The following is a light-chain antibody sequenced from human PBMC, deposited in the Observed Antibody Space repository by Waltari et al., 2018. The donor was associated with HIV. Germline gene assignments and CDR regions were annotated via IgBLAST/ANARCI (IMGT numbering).Light chain of an antibody. CDR3: QAWDSSTAEV. CDR1: KLGDRY. CDR2: QDS. V-gene: IGLV3-1*01. J-gene: IGLJ2*01. Sequence: SYELTQPPSVSVSPGQTARITCSGDKLGDRYTAWYQQRPGQSPVLVIYQDSKRPSGIPELFAGSNSRNTATLTITETQALDEADYYCQAWDSSTAEVFGGGTKLTVL.